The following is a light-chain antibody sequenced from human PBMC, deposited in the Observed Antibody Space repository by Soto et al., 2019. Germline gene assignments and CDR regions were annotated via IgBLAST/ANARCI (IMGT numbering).Light chain of an antibody. Sequence: QSVLIQPPSASGTPGQRVTISCSGSSFNIGSNYVYWYQQLPGTAPKLLIYRNNQRPSGVPDRFSGSKSGTSASLAISGLRSEDEADYYCAAWDDSLSAYWVFGGGTQLTVL. CDR2: RNN. J-gene: IGLJ3*02. CDR3: AAWDDSLSAYWV. CDR1: SFNIGSNY. V-gene: IGLV1-47*01.